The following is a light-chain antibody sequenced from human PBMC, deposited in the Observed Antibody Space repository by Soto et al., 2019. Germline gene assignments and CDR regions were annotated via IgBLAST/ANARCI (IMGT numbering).Light chain of an antibody. CDR2: GNS. Sequence: QSVLSQPPSASGAPGQRVTISCTGSSSNIGGGYDVPWYQQLPGTAPKLLIYGNSNRPSGVPNRFSGSKSGTSASLAITGLQAEDEADYYCQSYDSSMSGYVFGTGTKVTVL. CDR3: QSYDSSMSGYV. V-gene: IGLV1-40*01. J-gene: IGLJ1*01. CDR1: SSNIGGGYD.